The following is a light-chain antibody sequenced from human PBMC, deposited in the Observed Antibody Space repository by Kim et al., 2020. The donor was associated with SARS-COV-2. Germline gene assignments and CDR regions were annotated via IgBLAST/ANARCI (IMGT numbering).Light chain of an antibody. CDR3: QAAFSFPLT. CDR2: GAS. CDR1: QTISTS. Sequence: DIRLTQSPSSLSASVGDRVTITCRASQTISTSLNWYQQQPGKPPKLLLYGASLLHSEVPGRFSGSGSGTDFSLTINSLQPEDSATYYCQAAFSFPLTFGGGTKVDIK. J-gene: IGKJ4*01. V-gene: IGKV1-39*01.